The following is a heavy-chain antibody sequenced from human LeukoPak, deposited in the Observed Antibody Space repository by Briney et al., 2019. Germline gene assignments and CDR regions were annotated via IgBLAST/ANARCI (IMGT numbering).Heavy chain of an antibody. Sequence: PSETLSLTCTVSGGSISSYYWSWIRQPPGKGLEWIGEINHSGSTNYNPSLKSRVTISVDTSKNQFSLKLSSVTAADTAVFYCARGHDYGDYWGQGTLVTVSS. CDR1: GGSISSYY. J-gene: IGHJ4*02. CDR3: ARGHDYGDY. CDR2: INHSGST. V-gene: IGHV4-34*01.